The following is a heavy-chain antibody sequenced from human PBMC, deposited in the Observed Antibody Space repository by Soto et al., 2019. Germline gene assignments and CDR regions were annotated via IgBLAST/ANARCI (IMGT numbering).Heavy chain of an antibody. CDR2: ICYSGST. D-gene: IGHD2-15*01. J-gene: IGHJ4*02. Sequence: QVQLQESGPGLVKPSQTLSLTCTVSGGSISSGDYYWSWIRQPPGKGLEWIGYICYSGSTYYNPSLKSRVTISVDTSKNQFSLKLSSVTAADTAVYYCARANGGKVGYFDYWGQGTLVTVSS. CDR1: GGSISSGDYY. V-gene: IGHV4-30-4*01. CDR3: ARANGGKVGYFDY.